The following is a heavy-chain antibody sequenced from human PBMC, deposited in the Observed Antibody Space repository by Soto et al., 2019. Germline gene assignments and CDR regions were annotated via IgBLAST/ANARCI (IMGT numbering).Heavy chain of an antibody. J-gene: IGHJ4*02. CDR1: GFTFRSYA. CDR2: ISYDESDK. V-gene: IGHV3-30*03. Sequence: GGSLRLSCAASGFTFRSYAMHWVRQAPGKGLEWVAVISYDESDKYYADSLKGRFTISRDNSKNTLYLQMNSLRGEDAAVYYCARDLSVAGPDYWGQGTLVTVSS. CDR3: ARDLSVAGPDY. D-gene: IGHD6-19*01.